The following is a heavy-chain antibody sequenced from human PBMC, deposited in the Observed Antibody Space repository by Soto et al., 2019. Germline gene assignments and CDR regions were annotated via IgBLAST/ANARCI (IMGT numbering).Heavy chain of an antibody. CDR1: GFPFSGFL. V-gene: IGHV3-30*04. J-gene: IGHJ3*02. CDR3: AGDLFFGAGDAIDI. D-gene: IGHD3-10*01. Sequence: QVQLVESGGGVVQPGTSLRLSCAASGFPFSGFLMHWVRQAPGKGLESVALITYDGRSDYYAESVKGRFSISRDNSKNTLDLQMNSLRADDTAVYYGAGDLFFGAGDAIDIWGQGTMVTVSS. CDR2: ITYDGRSD.